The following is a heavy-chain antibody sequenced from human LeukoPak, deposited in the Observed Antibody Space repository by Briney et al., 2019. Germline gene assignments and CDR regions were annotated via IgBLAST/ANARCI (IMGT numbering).Heavy chain of an antibody. CDR3: ARGTYYYDSSYSDY. CDR2: IYYSGST. V-gene: IGHV4-59*01. CDR1: VGSISSYY. D-gene: IGHD3-22*01. J-gene: IGHJ4*02. Sequence: SETLSLACTIYVGSISSYYWSWIRQPPGKGLEWIGYIYYSGSTNHNPSLKSRVIISVDTSKNQFSLKLSSVTAADTAVYYCARGTYYYDSSYSDYWGQGTLVTVSS.